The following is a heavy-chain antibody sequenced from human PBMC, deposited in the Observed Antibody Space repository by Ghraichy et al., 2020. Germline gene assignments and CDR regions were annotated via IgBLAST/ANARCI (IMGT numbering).Heavy chain of an antibody. J-gene: IGHJ6*02. Sequence: GGSLRLSCAASGFTFSSYSMNWVRQAPGKGLEWVSSISSSSSYIYYADSVKGRFTISRDNAKNSLYLQMNSLRAEDTAVYYCAREDIVVVVAAIRYGMDVWGQGTTVTVSS. D-gene: IGHD2-15*01. CDR3: AREDIVVVVAAIRYGMDV. CDR2: ISSSSSYI. V-gene: IGHV3-21*01. CDR1: GFTFSSYS.